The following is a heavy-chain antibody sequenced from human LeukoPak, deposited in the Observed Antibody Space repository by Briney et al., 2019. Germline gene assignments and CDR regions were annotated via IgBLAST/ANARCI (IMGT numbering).Heavy chain of an antibody. V-gene: IGHV4-61*05. CDR3: ARKAGGYFDY. CDR1: GGSISSSSYY. CDR2: IYYSGST. J-gene: IGHJ4*02. D-gene: IGHD3-16*01. Sequence: SETLSLTCTVSGGSISSSSYYWGWIRQPPGKGLEWIGYIYYSGSTNYNPSLKSRVTISVDTSKNQFSLKLSSVTAADTAVYYCARKAGGYFDYWGQGTLVTVSS.